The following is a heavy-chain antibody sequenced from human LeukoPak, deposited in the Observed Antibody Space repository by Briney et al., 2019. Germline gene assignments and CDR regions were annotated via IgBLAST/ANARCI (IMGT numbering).Heavy chain of an antibody. D-gene: IGHD1-7*01. CDR2: ISAYNGNT. J-gene: IGHJ6*02. Sequence: ASVKVSCKASGYTFTSYGISWVRQAPGQGLEWMGWISAYNGNTNYAQKLQGRVTMTTDTSTSTAYVELRSLRSDDTAVYYCARYAGTFGYYYYGMDVWGQGTTVTVSS. V-gene: IGHV1-18*01. CDR3: ARYAGTFGYYYYGMDV. CDR1: GYTFTSYG.